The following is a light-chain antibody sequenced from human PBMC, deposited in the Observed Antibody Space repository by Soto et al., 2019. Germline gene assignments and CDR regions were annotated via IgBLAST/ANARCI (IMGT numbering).Light chain of an antibody. CDR1: SSDIGLNNY. Sequence: QSALTQPASVSGSPGQSITISCTGTSSDIGLNNYVSWYQQHPGKAPALIIYAVTYRPSGVSSRFSGSKSGDTASLTISGLRTEDEAIYYCTSHSDSRPVVFGGGTKLTVL. J-gene: IGLJ2*01. V-gene: IGLV2-14*03. CDR3: TSHSDSRPVV. CDR2: AVT.